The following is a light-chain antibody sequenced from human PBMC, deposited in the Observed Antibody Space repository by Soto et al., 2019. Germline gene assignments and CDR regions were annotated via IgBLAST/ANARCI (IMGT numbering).Light chain of an antibody. J-gene: IGKJ2*01. CDR2: SAS. Sequence: EIAMTQSPATLSVSPGERATLSCRASQSISTELAWYQQIPGRPSRLLIYSASSRATGVPARFTGSGSGSEFTLTISGLQSEDFAIYYCQQGHNWPLTFGQGTRLEI. CDR1: QSISTE. CDR3: QQGHNWPLT. V-gene: IGKV3-15*01.